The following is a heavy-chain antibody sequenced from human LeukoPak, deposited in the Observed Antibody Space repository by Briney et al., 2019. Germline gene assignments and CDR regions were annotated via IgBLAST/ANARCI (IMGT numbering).Heavy chain of an antibody. CDR3: AKDVVVVPAATRGGTHFDY. CDR2: ISGSGGST. J-gene: IGHJ4*02. D-gene: IGHD2-2*01. V-gene: IGHV3-23*01. Sequence: GGSLRLSCAASGFTFSSYAMSWVRQAPGKGLEWVSAISGSGGSTYYADSVKGRFTISRDNSKNTLYQQMNSLRAEDTAVYYCAKDVVVVPAATRGGTHFDYWGQGTLVTVSS. CDR1: GFTFSSYA.